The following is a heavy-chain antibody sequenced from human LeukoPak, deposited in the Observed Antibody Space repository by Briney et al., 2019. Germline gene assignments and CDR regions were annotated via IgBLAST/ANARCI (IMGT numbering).Heavy chain of an antibody. CDR2: ISGSGTTT. CDR1: GFIFSSYA. J-gene: IGHJ4*02. Sequence: GGSLRLSCAASGFIFSSYAMTWVHQAPGRGLEWLSTISGSGTTTYYVDSVKGRFTVSRDNSKNTLYLQMSSLRAGDTAVYYCAKAGHYGSGSYYSDYWGRGTLVTVSS. D-gene: IGHD3-10*01. V-gene: IGHV3-23*01. CDR3: AKAGHYGSGSYYSDY.